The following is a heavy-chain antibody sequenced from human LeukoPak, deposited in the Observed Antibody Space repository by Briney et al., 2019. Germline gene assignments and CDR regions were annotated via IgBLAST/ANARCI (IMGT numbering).Heavy chain of an antibody. Sequence: SETLSLTCTASAGSISNYYWSWIRQPPGKGLEWIGYIYYSGTTNYNPSLKSRVTISVDTSKNQFSLKLSSVTAADTAVYYCARGVYIAAAQYAYWGQGTLVTVSS. CDR1: AGSISNYY. J-gene: IGHJ4*02. CDR3: ARGVYIAAAQYAY. D-gene: IGHD6-13*01. CDR2: IYYSGTT. V-gene: IGHV4-59*01.